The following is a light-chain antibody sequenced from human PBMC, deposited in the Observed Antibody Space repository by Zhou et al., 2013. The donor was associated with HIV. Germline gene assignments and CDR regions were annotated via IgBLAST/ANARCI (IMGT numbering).Light chain of an antibody. CDR1: QSISSY. Sequence: DIQMTQSPSSLSGSVGDRVTITCRASQSISSYLNWYQQKPGKAPNLLIYNASSLQSGVPSSFSGSGSGTDFTLTISSLQREDSAAYYCQQSYSNPWTFGQGTKVEIK. CDR3: QQSYSNPWT. V-gene: IGKV1-39*01. CDR2: NAS. J-gene: IGKJ1*01.